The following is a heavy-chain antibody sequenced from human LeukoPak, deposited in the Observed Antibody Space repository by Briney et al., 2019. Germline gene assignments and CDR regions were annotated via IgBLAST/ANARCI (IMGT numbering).Heavy chain of an antibody. J-gene: IGHJ6*02. CDR2: IYHSGST. Sequence: SETLSLTCAVSGGSISSGGYSWSWIRQPPGKGLEWVGYIYHSGSTSYNPSLESRVTISVDKSKNQFSLKLSSVTAADTAFYYCARGTPPEWSTLGGMDVWGQGTTVTVSS. V-gene: IGHV4-30-2*01. CDR1: GGSISSGGYS. CDR3: ARGTPPEWSTLGGMDV. D-gene: IGHD3-3*01.